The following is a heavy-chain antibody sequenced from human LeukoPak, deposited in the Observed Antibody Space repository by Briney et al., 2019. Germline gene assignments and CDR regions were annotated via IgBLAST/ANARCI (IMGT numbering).Heavy chain of an antibody. CDR3: ARQNNYYGSGSYLDY. CDR2: IYYTGST. D-gene: IGHD3-10*01. J-gene: IGHJ4*02. V-gene: IGHV4-59*08. CDR1: GGSISSYY. Sequence: SETLSLTCTVSGGSISSYYWSWIRQPPGKGLEWIGYIYYTGSTNYNPSLKSRVTISVDTSKNQFSLKLSSVTAADTAVYYCARQNNYYGSGSYLDYWGQGTLVTVSS.